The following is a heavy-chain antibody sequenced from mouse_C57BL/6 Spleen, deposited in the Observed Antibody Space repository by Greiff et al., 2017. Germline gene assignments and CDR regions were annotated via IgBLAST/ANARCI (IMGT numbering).Heavy chain of an antibody. CDR2: IDPETGGT. V-gene: IGHV1-15*01. J-gene: IGHJ3*01. D-gene: IGHD2-4*01. CDR1: GYTFTDYE. Sequence: QVQLQQSGAELVRPGASVTLSCKASGYTFTDYEMHWVKQTPVHGLEWIGAIDPETGGTAYNQKFKGKAILTADKSSSTAYMELRSLTSEDSAVYYCTRYDYVGHWFAYWGQGTLVTVSA. CDR3: TRYDYVGHWFAY.